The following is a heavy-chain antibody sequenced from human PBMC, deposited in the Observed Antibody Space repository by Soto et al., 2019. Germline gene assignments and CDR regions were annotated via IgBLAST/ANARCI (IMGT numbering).Heavy chain of an antibody. CDR2: IYYSGST. Sequence: SETLSLTCTVSGRSISSYYWSWIRQPPGKGLEWIGYIYYSGSTNYNPSLKSRVTISVDTSKNQFSLKLSSVTAADTAVYYCARRYGANFDYWGQGTLVTVS. J-gene: IGHJ4*02. CDR3: ARRYGANFDY. V-gene: IGHV4-59*08. D-gene: IGHD4-17*01. CDR1: GRSISSYY.